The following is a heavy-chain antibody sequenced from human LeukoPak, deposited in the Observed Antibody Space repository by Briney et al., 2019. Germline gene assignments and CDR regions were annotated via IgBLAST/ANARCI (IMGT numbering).Heavy chain of an antibody. CDR1: DYSISSGYY. CDR2: IYHSGST. Sequence: SETLSLTCTVSDYSISSGYYWGWIRQPPGKGLEWIGSIYHSGSTYYNPSLKSRVTISVDTSKNQFSLKLSSVTAADTAVYYCARDPYSSSSEFDYWGQGTLVTVSS. CDR3: ARDPYSSSSEFDY. J-gene: IGHJ4*02. V-gene: IGHV4-38-2*02. D-gene: IGHD6-6*01.